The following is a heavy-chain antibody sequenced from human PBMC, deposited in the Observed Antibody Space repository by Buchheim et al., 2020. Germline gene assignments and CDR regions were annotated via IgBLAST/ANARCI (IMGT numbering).Heavy chain of an antibody. J-gene: IGHJ4*02. CDR2: IRSKTNNYAT. V-gene: IGHV3-73*01. Sequence: EVQLVESGGGLVQPGGSLKLSCAASGFIFSGSAVHWVRQASGKGLEWVGLIRSKTNNYATGYGASMRGRFTISRDDSKKTAYLQMSSLKPEDTAVYYCTRSYYDSSSYYYFDSWGQGTL. D-gene: IGHD3-22*01. CDR3: TRSYYDSSSYYYFDS. CDR1: GFIFSGSA.